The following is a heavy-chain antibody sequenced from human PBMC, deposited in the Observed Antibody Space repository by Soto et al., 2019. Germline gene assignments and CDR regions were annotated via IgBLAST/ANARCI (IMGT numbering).Heavy chain of an antibody. J-gene: IGHJ6*02. CDR1: GFTFSSYA. CDR2: ISGSGGST. Sequence: GGSLRLSCAASGFTFSSYAMSWVRQAPGKGLEWVSAISGSGGSTFYADSVKGRFTISRDNSKNTLYRQMNSLRAEDTAVYYCAKAGGIAARNPRMDVWGQGTTVTVSS. D-gene: IGHD6-6*01. V-gene: IGHV3-23*01. CDR3: AKAGGIAARNPRMDV.